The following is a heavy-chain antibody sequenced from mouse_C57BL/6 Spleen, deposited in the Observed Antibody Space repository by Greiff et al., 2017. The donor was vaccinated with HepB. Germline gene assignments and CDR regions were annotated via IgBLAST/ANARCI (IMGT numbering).Heavy chain of an antibody. D-gene: IGHD4-1*01. J-gene: IGHJ3*01. CDR2: IYPGDGDT. V-gene: IGHV1-80*01. CDR1: GYAFSSYW. Sequence: VKLQESGAELVKPGASVKISCKASGYAFSSYWMNWVKQRPGKGLEWIGQIYPGDGDTNYNGKFKGKATLTADKSSSTAYMQLSSLTSEDSAVYFCATIGDSNWGAYWGQGTLVTVSA. CDR3: ATIGDSNWGAY.